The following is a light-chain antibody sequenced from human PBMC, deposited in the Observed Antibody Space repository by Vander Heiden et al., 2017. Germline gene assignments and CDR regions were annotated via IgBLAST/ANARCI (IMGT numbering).Light chain of an antibody. CDR2: GNS. CDR1: SSERGAGYD. Sequence: QAVLTQTPSGSGAPGQRVTISCTGSSSERGAGYDVHWYQQLPGTAPKLLIYGNSKRPSGVPDRFSGSKSGTSASLAITGLQAEDEADYYCQSYDSSLGGSVFGGGTKLTVL. J-gene: IGLJ3*02. CDR3: QSYDSSLGGSV. V-gene: IGLV1-40*01.